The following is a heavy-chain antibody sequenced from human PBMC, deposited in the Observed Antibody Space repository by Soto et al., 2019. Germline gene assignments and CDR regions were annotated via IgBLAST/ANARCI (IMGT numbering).Heavy chain of an antibody. CDR2: IIPIFGTA. D-gene: IGHD3-16*02. CDR1: GGTFSSYA. J-gene: IGHJ4*02. Sequence: QVQLVQSGAEVKKPGSSVKVSCKASGGTFSSYAISWVRQAPGQGLEWMGGIIPIFGTANHAQKFQGRVTITADESTSTAYMELSSLRSEDTAVYYCATWGLYYDYVWGSYRPDPYYFDYWGQGTLVTVSS. V-gene: IGHV1-69*01. CDR3: ATWGLYYDYVWGSYRPDPYYFDY.